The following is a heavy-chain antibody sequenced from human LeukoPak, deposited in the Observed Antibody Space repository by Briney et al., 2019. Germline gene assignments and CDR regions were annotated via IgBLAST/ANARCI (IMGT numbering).Heavy chain of an antibody. D-gene: IGHD6-19*01. V-gene: IGHV1-69*01. J-gene: IGHJ4*02. CDR2: IIPIFGTA. Sequence: SVKVSCKASGGTFSSYAISWVRQAPGQGLEWMGGIIPIFGTANHAQKFQGRVTITADESTSTAYMELSSLRSDDTAVYYCARDSSGYSSGWYPDYWGQGTLVTVSS. CDR3: ARDSSGYSSGWYPDY. CDR1: GGTFSSYA.